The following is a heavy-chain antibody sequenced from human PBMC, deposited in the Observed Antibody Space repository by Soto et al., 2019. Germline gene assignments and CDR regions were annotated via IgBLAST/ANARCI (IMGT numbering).Heavy chain of an antibody. V-gene: IGHV3-15*07. CDR3: TKWFYRNYYYYGMDV. Sequence: GGSLRLSCAASGFTFSNAWMNWVRQAPGKGLEWVGRIKSKTDGGTTDYAAPVKGRFTISRDDSKNTLYLQMNSLKTEDTAVYYCTKWFYRNYYYYGMDVWGQGTTVTVSS. D-gene: IGHD3-10*01. J-gene: IGHJ6*02. CDR1: GFTFSNAW. CDR2: IKSKTDGGTT.